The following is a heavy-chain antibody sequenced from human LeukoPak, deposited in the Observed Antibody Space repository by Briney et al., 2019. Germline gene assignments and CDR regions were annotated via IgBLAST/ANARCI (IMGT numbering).Heavy chain of an antibody. Sequence: GGSLRLSCAASGFTVSSYAMSWVRQAPGKGLEWVSAISGSGGSTYYADSVKGRFTISRDNSKNTLYLQMNSLRAEDTAVYYCAKGTTMIVVAPVVYWGQGTLVTVSS. CDR3: AKGTTMIVVAPVVY. V-gene: IGHV3-23*01. J-gene: IGHJ4*02. CDR2: ISGSGGST. D-gene: IGHD3-22*01. CDR1: GFTVSSYA.